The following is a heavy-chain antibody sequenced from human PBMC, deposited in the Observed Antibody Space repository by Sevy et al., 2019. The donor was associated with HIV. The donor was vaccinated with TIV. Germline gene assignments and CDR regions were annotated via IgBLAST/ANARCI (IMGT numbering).Heavy chain of an antibody. Sequence: ASVKVSCKASGYTFTGYYMHWVRQAPGQGLEWMGWINPNSGGTNYAQKFQGRVTMTRDTSISTAYMELSRLRSDDTAVSYCARAGITMVRGDKYGMDVWGQGITVTVSS. J-gene: IGHJ6*02. CDR3: ARAGITMVRGDKYGMDV. V-gene: IGHV1-2*02. CDR2: INPNSGGT. D-gene: IGHD3-10*01. CDR1: GYTFTGYY.